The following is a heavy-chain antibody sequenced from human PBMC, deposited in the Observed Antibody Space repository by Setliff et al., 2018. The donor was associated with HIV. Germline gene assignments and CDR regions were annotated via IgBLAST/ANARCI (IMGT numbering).Heavy chain of an antibody. CDR2: INHSGGT. CDR1: GGTFSLHY. Sequence: SETLSLTCAVSGGTFSLHYYTWIRQSPLRGLEWIGEINHSGGTRYNPSLESRVTMSLDSSRKQFSLRLISVTAADTAVYYCARSLIAVADRGWFDPWGQGTLVTVSS. D-gene: IGHD6-19*01. CDR3: ARSLIAVADRGWFDP. J-gene: IGHJ5*02. V-gene: IGHV4-34*01.